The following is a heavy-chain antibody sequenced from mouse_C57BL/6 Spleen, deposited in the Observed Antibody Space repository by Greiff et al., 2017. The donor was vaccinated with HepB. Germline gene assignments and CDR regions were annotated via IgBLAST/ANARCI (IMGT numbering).Heavy chain of an antibody. CDR1: GFTFSDYG. V-gene: IGHV5-17*01. CDR2: ISSGSSTI. J-gene: IGHJ2*01. Sequence: EVKLVESGGGLVKPGGSLKLSCAASGFTFSDYGMHWVRQAPEKGLEWVAYISSGSSTIYYADTVKGRFTISRDNAKNTLFLQMTSLRSEDTAMYYCAIITTNYWGQGTTRTVSS. D-gene: IGHD1-1*01. CDR3: AIITTNY.